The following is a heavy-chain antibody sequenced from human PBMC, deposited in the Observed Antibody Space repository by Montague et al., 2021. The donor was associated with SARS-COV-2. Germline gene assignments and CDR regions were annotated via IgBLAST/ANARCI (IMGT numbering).Heavy chain of an antibody. CDR2: ISHGGSEK. CDR3: ARVVSNGWTFDY. D-gene: IGHD6-19*01. Sequence: SLRLSCAASGFTFSAYWMTWVRQAPGKGLEWVSSISHGGSEKYYVDSVKGRFTISRDNAKSSLYLQMNSLRAEDTAVFYCARVVSNGWTFDYWGQGTLVTVSS. V-gene: IGHV3-7*03. CDR1: GFTFSAYW. J-gene: IGHJ4*02.